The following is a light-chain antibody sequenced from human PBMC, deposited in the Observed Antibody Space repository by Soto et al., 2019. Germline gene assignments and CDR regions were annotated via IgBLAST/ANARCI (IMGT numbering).Light chain of an antibody. V-gene: IGLV2-14*03. CDR3: SSYTTSNTRQIV. CDR1: SSDLVGYNY. J-gene: IGLJ1*01. CDR2: DVS. Sequence: QSVLTQPAPVSGSPGQSITISCTGTSSDLVGYNYVSWYQHHPGKAPKLMIYDVSNRPSGVSNRFSGSKSGNTASLTISGLQPEDEADYYCSSYTTSNTRQIVFGTGTKVTVL.